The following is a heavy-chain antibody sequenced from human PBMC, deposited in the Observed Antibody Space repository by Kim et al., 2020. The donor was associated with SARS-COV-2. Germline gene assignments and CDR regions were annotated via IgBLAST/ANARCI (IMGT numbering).Heavy chain of an antibody. J-gene: IGHJ6*02. CDR1: GFTFSSYG. Sequence: GGSLRLSCAASGFTFSSYGMHWVRQAPGKGLEWVAVISYDGSNKYYADSVKGRFTISRDNSKNTLYLQMNSLRAEDTAVYYCAKGWYDQGGYYYGMDVWGQGTTVTVSS. CDR2: ISYDGSNK. V-gene: IGHV3-30*18. D-gene: IGHD2-15*01. CDR3: AKGWYDQGGYYYGMDV.